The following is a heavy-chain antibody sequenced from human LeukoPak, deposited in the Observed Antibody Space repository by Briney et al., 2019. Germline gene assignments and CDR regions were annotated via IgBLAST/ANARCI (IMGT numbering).Heavy chain of an antibody. CDR1: GYTFTGYY. CDR3: ARQYGDLQRCAFDI. Sequence: TSVKVSCKASGYTFTGYYMHWVRQAPGQGLEWMGRINPNRGGTNYAQKFQGRVTMTRDTSISTAYMELSRLRSDDTAVYYCARQYGDLQRCAFDIWGQGTMVTASS. V-gene: IGHV1-2*06. J-gene: IGHJ3*02. D-gene: IGHD4-17*01. CDR2: INPNRGGT.